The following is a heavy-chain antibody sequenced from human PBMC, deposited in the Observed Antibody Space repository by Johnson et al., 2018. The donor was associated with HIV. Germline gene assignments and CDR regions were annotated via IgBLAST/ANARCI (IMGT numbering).Heavy chain of an antibody. J-gene: IGHJ3*02. V-gene: IGHV3-11*01. CDR2: ISTSGSTL. Sequence: QVQLVESGGGLVQPGGSLRRSCAAAGFTVSDYYMTWIRQAPGKGLEWISYISTSGSTLYYADSLKGRFTISRDNAKNSLYLQMNSLRAEDTAVYYCAERSPILRAFDIWGQGTMVTVSS. CDR1: GFTVSDYY. CDR3: AERSPILRAFDI.